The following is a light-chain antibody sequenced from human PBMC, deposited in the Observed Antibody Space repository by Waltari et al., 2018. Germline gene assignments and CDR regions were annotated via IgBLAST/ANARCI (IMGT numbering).Light chain of an antibody. CDR1: KLGEKY. Sequence: SYELTQPPSVSVSPGQTANITCSGDKLGEKYACWYQQKPGQSPVLVIYQDNKRPSGIPERFSGSNSGNTVTLTISGTQALDEADYYCQAWDSNTAGGVFGGGTKLTVL. V-gene: IGLV3-1*01. CDR2: QDN. CDR3: QAWDSNTAGGV. J-gene: IGLJ2*01.